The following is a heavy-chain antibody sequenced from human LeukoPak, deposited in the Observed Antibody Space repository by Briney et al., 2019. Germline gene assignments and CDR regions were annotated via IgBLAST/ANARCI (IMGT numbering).Heavy chain of an antibody. V-gene: IGHV7-4-1*02. Sequence: ASVKVSCKASGYTFTSYGMNWVRQAPGQGLEWMGWINTNTGNPTYAQGFTGRFVFSLDTSVSTAYLQISSLKAEDTAVYYCARVLAMIRGAPFDYWGQGTLVTVSS. J-gene: IGHJ4*02. CDR1: GYTFTSYG. CDR2: INTNTGNP. CDR3: ARVLAMIRGAPFDY. D-gene: IGHD3-10*01.